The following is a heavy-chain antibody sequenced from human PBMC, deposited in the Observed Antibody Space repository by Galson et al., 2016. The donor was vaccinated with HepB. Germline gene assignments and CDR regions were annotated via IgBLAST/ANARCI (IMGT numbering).Heavy chain of an antibody. CDR3: ARVPLPYYYDSSGPFDY. CDR1: GYTFTDYG. Sequence: SVKVSCKASGYTFTDYGISWVRQAPGQGLEWMGWISGYNGNTMYAQKVQGRVTMTTDTFSSTVYMELRSLGSDDTAVYYCARVPLPYYYDSSGPFDYWGQGTLVTVSS. D-gene: IGHD3-22*01. CDR2: ISGYNGNT. V-gene: IGHV1-18*04. J-gene: IGHJ4*02.